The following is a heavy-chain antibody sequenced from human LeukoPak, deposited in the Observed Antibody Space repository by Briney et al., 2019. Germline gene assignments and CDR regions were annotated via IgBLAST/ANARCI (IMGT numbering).Heavy chain of an antibody. J-gene: IGHJ6*02. CDR2: IIPIFGTA. D-gene: IGHD4-17*01. CDR3: ARDAATTVTTYYYGMDV. CDR1: GGTFSSYA. Sequence: ASVKVSCKASGGTFSSYAISWVQQAPGQGLEWMGGIIPIFGTANYAQKFQGRVTITADESTSTAYMELSSLRSEDTAVYYCARDAATTVTTYYYGMDVWGQGTTVTVSS. V-gene: IGHV1-69*13.